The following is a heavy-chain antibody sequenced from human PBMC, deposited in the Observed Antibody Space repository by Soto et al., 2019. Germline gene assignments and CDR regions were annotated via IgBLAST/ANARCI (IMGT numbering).Heavy chain of an antibody. Sequence: GESLKISCKGSGYSFTSYWIGWVRQMPGKGLEWMGIIYPGDSDTRYSPSFQGQVTISADKSISTAYLQWSSLKASDTAMYYCARGPYGSGSYYPYYFDYWGQGTLVTVSS. CDR1: GYSFTSYW. V-gene: IGHV5-51*01. CDR2: IYPGDSDT. D-gene: IGHD3-10*01. J-gene: IGHJ4*02. CDR3: ARGPYGSGSYYPYYFDY.